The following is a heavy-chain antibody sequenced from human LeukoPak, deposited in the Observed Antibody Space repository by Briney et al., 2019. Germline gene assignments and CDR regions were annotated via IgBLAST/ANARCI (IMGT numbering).Heavy chain of an antibody. CDR1: GGSISSYYW. CDR3: ARIQGIAAAEDY. J-gene: IGHJ4*02. Sequence: TLSLTCTVSGGSISSYYWSWIRQPPGKALEWLARIDWDDDKYYSTSLKTRLTISKDTSKNQVVLTMTNMDPVDTATYYCARIQGIAAAEDYWGQGTLVTVSS. D-gene: IGHD6-13*01. CDR2: IDWDDDK. V-gene: IGHV2-70*11.